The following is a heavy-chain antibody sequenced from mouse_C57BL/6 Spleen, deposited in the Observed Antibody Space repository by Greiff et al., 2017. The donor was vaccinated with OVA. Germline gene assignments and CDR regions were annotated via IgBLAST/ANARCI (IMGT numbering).Heavy chain of an antibody. D-gene: IGHD1-1*01. V-gene: IGHV3-6*01. J-gene: IGHJ1*03. CDR3: AREDGSSPHWYFDV. Sequence: VQLQQSGPGLVKPSQSLSLTCSVTGYSITSGYYWNWIRQFPGNKLEWMGYISYDGSNNYNPSLKNRISITRDTSKNQFFLKLNSVTTEDTATYYCAREDGSSPHWYFDVWGTGTTVTVSS. CDR2: ISYDGSN. CDR1: GYSITSGYY.